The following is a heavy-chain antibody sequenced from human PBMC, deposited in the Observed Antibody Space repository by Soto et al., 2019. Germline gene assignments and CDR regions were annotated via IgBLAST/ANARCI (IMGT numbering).Heavy chain of an antibody. CDR2: IRSKIDDETT. V-gene: IGHV3-15*01. CDR1: GFTFSNAW. J-gene: IGHJ6*03. Sequence: PAGSLRLSCECSGFTFSNAWMSWVLQTPVKLLEFFCRIRSKIDDETTEYAAPVKGRFTISRDDSKNTLYLQMNSLKTEDTAMYYCVTVEVPAGTKAGGYYYYYRDVWGKGTTVTVSS. D-gene: IGHD2-2*01. CDR3: VTVEVPAGTKAGGYYYYYRDV.